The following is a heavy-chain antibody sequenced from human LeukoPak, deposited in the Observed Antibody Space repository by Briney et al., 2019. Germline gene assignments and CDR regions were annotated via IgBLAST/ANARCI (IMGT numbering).Heavy chain of an antibody. J-gene: IGHJ5*02. CDR3: ARGPFGSIFGVVRGGGFDP. Sequence: GGSLRLSCAASGFTFSSYAMHWVRQAPGKGLEWVAVISYDGSNKYYADSVKGGFTISRDNSKNTLYLQMNSLRAEDTAVYYCARGPFGSIFGVVRGGGFDPWGQGTLVTVSS. D-gene: IGHD3-3*01. CDR2: ISYDGSNK. CDR1: GFTFSSYA. V-gene: IGHV3-30-3*01.